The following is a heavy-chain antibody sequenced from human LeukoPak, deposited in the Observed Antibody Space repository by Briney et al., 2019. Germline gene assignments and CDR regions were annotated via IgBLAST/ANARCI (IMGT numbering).Heavy chain of an antibody. CDR3: ATYCSSTSCYVSSDY. Sequence: PGGSLRLSCAASGFTFSSYSMNWVRQAPGKGLEWVSSISSSSYIYYADSVKGRFTISRDNAKNSLYLQMNSQRAEDTAVYYCATYCSSTSCYVSSDYWGQGTLVTVSS. J-gene: IGHJ4*02. D-gene: IGHD2-2*01. CDR2: ISSSSYI. V-gene: IGHV3-21*01. CDR1: GFTFSSYS.